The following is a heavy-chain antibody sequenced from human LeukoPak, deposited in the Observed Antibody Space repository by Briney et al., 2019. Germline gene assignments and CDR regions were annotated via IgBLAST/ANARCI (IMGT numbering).Heavy chain of an antibody. CDR1: GGSISSSSYY. CDR2: IYYSGST. CDR3: ARGGIPDDYSNYYYYYGMDV. Sequence: SETLSLTCTVSGGSISSSSYYWGWIRQPPGKGLEWIGSIYYSGSTYYNPSLKSRVTISVDTSKNQFSLKLSSVTAADTAVYYCARGGIPDDYSNYYYYYGMDVWGQGTTVTVSS. V-gene: IGHV4-39*07. J-gene: IGHJ6*02. D-gene: IGHD4-4*01.